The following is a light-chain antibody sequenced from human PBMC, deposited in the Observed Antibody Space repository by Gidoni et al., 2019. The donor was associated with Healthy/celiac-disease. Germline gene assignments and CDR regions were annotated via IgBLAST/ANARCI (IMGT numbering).Light chain of an antibody. CDR1: QRISNY. Sequence: DIQMTQSPSSLSASVGDRVTITCRASQRISNYLNWYQQKPWKAPKLLIYAASSLQSGVPSRVSGSGAGTDFTLTISSLQLEDFETDYCQQSYSTPWTFGQXTKVEIK. CDR3: QQSYSTPWT. CDR2: AAS. J-gene: IGKJ1*01. V-gene: IGKV1-39*01.